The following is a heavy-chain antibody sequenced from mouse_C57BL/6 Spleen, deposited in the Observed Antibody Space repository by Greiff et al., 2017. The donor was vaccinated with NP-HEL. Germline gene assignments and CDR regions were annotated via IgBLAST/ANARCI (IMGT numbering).Heavy chain of an antibody. J-gene: IGHJ4*01. CDR1: GYAFSSSW. V-gene: IGHV1-82*01. D-gene: IGHD2-2*01. CDR3: AVGGGYDDYAMDY. CDR2: IYPGDGDT. Sequence: QVQLQQSGPELVKPGASVKISCKASGYAFSSSWMNWVKQRPGTGLEWIGRIYPGDGDTNYNGKFKGKATLTADKSSSTAYMQLSCLASEDSEVYVCAVGGGYDDYAMDYWGQGTSVTVSS.